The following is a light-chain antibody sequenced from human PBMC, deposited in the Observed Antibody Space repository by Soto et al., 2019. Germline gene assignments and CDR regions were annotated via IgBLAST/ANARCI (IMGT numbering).Light chain of an antibody. J-gene: IGKJ2*01. CDR1: QSVSSY. Sequence: EIVMTQSPATLSVSPGERATLSCRASQSVSSYLAWYQQKPGLPPRLLIYDASTRATGIPDRFSGSGSGTDFTLTISSLQSADLAVYYCQQYSNWPPLYTFGRGTKLEIK. CDR2: DAS. CDR3: QQYSNWPPLYT. V-gene: IGKV3-15*01.